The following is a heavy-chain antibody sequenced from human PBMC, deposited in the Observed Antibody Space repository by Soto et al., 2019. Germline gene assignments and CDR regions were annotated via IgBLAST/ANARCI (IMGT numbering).Heavy chain of an antibody. Sequence: EVQLLESGGGLVQPGGSLRLSCAASGFTFSNYAMSWVRQAPGKGLEWVSLISGSGGSTNYADSVKGRFTISRDNSKNTLYLQMNSLRAEDTAVYYCAKEYYDFWSGYSSLIGYWGQGTLVTVSS. CDR3: AKEYYDFWSGYSSLIGY. V-gene: IGHV3-23*01. CDR2: ISGSGGST. CDR1: GFTFSNYA. D-gene: IGHD3-3*01. J-gene: IGHJ4*02.